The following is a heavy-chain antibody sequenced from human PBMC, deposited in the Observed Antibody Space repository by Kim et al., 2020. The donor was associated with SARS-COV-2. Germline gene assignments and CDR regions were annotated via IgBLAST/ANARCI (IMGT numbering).Heavy chain of an antibody. CDR3: AKESSIRCSSTSCYRDGFDY. J-gene: IGHJ4*02. D-gene: IGHD2-2*01. CDR1: GFTFSSYG. Sequence: GGSLRLSCAASGFTFSSYGMHWVRQAPGKGLEWVAVISYDGSNKYYADSVKGRFTISRDNSKNTLYLQMNSLRAEDTAVYYCAKESSIRCSSTSCYRDGFDYWGQGTLVTVSS. V-gene: IGHV3-30*18. CDR2: ISYDGSNK.